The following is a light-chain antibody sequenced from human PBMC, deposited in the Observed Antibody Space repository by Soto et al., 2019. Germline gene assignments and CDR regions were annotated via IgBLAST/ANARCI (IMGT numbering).Light chain of an antibody. CDR1: RIDVGAYNY. CDR3: SSYTTSSTRV. CDR2: AVT. V-gene: IGLV2-14*01. Sequence: QSVLTQPPSVSGSPGQSITISCTGTRIDVGAYNYVSWYQQYPGKAPKLIIYAVTDRPSGVSHRFSGSKSGNTASLTISGLQAEDEADYYCSSYTTSSTRVFGTGTKVTVL. J-gene: IGLJ1*01.